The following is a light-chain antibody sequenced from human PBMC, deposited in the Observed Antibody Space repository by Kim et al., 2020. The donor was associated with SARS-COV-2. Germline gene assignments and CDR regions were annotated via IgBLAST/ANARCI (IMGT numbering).Light chain of an antibody. Sequence: DIQMTQSPSSLAASVGDRVTIACRASQSISTYLNWYQQKPGKAPKLLIYAASTLQSGVPSRFSGSGSGTDFTLTISSLQPEDFATYYWQQSHSTPLLTFGGETKVDIK. V-gene: IGKV1-39*01. CDR2: AAS. J-gene: IGKJ4*01. CDR3: QQSHSTPLLT. CDR1: QSISTY.